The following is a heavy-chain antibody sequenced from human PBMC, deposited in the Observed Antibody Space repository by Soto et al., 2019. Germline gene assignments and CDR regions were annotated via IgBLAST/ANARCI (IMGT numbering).Heavy chain of an antibody. D-gene: IGHD3-10*01. Sequence: PGGSLRLSCAASGFTFSDYYMSWIRQAPGKGLEWVSYISSSSSYTNYADSVKGRFTISRDNAKNSLYLQMDSLRAEDTAVYYCARRLLITMVRGHDGFGMDVWGQGTTVTV. J-gene: IGHJ6*02. CDR2: ISSSSSYT. V-gene: IGHV3-11*06. CDR1: GFTFSDYY. CDR3: ARRLLITMVRGHDGFGMDV.